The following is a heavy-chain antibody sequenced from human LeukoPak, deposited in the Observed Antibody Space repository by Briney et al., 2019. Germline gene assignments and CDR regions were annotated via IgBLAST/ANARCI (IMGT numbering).Heavy chain of an antibody. CDR1: GFTFSSYA. V-gene: IGHV3-30-3*01. J-gene: IGHJ4*02. D-gene: IGHD3-22*01. Sequence: GGSLRLSCAASGFTFSSYATHWVRQAPGKGLEWVAVISYDGSNKYYADSVKGRFTISRDNSKNTLYLQMNSLRADDTAIYYCAKGSYYYDSSGSFYYFDFWGQGTLVTVSS. CDR2: ISYDGSNK. CDR3: AKGSYYYDSSGSFYYFDF.